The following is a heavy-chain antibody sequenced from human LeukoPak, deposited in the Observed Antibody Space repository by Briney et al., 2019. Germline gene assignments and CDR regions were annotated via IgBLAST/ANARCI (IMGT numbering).Heavy chain of an antibody. Sequence: SETLSLTCTVSGGSISSYYWSWIRQPPGKGLEWIGYIYYSGSTNYNPSLKSRVTISVDTSKNQFSLRLSSVTAADTAVYYCGRTATSRPLPDNWGQGTLVTVSS. CDR1: GGSISSYY. V-gene: IGHV4-59*08. J-gene: IGHJ4*02. CDR3: GRTATSRPLPDN. CDR2: IYYSGST. D-gene: IGHD2-21*02.